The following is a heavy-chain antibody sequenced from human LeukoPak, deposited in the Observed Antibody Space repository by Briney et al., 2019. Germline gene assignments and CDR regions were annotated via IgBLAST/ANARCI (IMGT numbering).Heavy chain of an antibody. Sequence: ASVKVSCTASGYTFTSYDINWVRQATGQGLEWMGWMNPNSGNTGYAQKFQGRVTMTRNTSISTAYMELSSLRSEDTAVYYCARGGVDTDNYYYYYMDVWGKGTTVTVSS. J-gene: IGHJ6*03. D-gene: IGHD5-18*01. CDR1: GYTFTSYD. V-gene: IGHV1-8*01. CDR2: MNPNSGNT. CDR3: ARGGVDTDNYYYYYMDV.